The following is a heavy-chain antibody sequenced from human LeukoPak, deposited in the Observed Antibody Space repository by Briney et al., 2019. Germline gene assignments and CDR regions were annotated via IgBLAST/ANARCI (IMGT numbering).Heavy chain of an antibody. J-gene: IGHJ5*02. CDR2: INPNSGGT. D-gene: IGHD2-21*02. V-gene: IGHV1-2*06. CDR1: GYTFTGYY. Sequence: ASVKVSCKASGYTFTGYYMHWVRQAPGQGLEWMGRINPNSGGTNNAQKFQGRVTMTRDTSISTAYMELSRLRSDDTAVYYCARVLAYCGGDCYSDGDNWFDPWGQGTLVTVSS. CDR3: ARVLAYCGGDCYSDGDNWFDP.